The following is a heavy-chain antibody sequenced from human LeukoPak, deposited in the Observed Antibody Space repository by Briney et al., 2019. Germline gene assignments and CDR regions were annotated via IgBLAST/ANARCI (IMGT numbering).Heavy chain of an antibody. Sequence: GGSLRLSCAASGFTFSWHWMHWVRQAPGKGLVWVSRINTDGSSTTDADSVKGRFTISRDNAKNTLYLQMNSLKAEDTAVYYCAREGVAATHDYWGQGTLVTVSS. J-gene: IGHJ4*02. CDR3: AREGVAATHDY. D-gene: IGHD2-15*01. V-gene: IGHV3-74*01. CDR2: INTDGSST. CDR1: GFTFSWHW.